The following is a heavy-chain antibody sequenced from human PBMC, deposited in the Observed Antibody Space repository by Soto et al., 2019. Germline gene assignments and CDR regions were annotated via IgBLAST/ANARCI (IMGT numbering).Heavy chain of an antibody. J-gene: IGHJ3*02. CDR2: IYYSGST. V-gene: IGHV4-39*07. CDR3: ARLGGSYLQSAFDI. D-gene: IGHD1-26*01. Sequence: SETLSLTCTVSGGSISSTTYYWGWMRQPPGKGLEWIGSIYYSGSTYYNPSLKSRVTVSVDTSKNQFSLKLSSVTAADTAVYYCARLGGSYLQSAFDIWGQGTMVT. CDR1: GGSISSTTYY.